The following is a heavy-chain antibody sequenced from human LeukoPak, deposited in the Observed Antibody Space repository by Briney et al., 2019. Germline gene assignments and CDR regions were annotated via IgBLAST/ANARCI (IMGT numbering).Heavy chain of an antibody. CDR2: IYYSGST. D-gene: IGHD3-3*01. CDR3: AIKTATYYDFWSGVDYYGMDV. V-gene: IGHV4-59*01. CDR1: GGSISSYY. Sequence: SETLSLTCTVSGGSISSYYWSWIRQPPGKGLEWIGYIYYSGSTNYNPSLKSRVTISVDTSKNQFSLKLSSVTAADTAVYYCAIKTATYYDFWSGVDYYGMDVWGQGTTVTVSS. J-gene: IGHJ6*02.